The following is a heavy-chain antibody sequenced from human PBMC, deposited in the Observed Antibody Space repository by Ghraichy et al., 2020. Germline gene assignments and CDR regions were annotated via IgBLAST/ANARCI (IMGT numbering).Heavy chain of an antibody. Sequence: SETLSLTCTASGGSISSGYYYWTWIRQHPGRGLEWIGYINNSGGTYYNPSLNSRVTISKDASENQFSLKLTSVTAADTAVYYCAATTYCNGGGCNWYFDLWGRGTLLTVSS. CDR3: AATTYCNGGGCNWYFDL. CDR2: INNSGGT. J-gene: IGHJ2*01. D-gene: IGHD2-15*01. CDR1: GGSISSGYYY. V-gene: IGHV4-31*03.